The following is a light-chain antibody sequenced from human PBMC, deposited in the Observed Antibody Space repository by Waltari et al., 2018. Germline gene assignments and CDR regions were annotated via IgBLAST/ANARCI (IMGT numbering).Light chain of an antibody. V-gene: IGKV3-20*01. CDR1: QSVSSSY. J-gene: IGKJ5*01. CDR2: VAS. Sequence: EIVLTQSPGTLSLSPGERATLSCRASQSVSSSYLAWYQQKPGQAPRLLISVASSRATGIPDRFSGSGSGTDFTLTISRLDPEDFAVYYCQQYGSSPITFGQGTRLEIK. CDR3: QQYGSSPIT.